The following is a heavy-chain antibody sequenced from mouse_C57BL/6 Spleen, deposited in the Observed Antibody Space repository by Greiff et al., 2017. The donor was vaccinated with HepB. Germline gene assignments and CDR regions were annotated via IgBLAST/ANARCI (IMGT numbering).Heavy chain of an antibody. Sequence: VVESGASVKISCKASGYAFSSSWMNWVKQRPGKGLEWIGRIYPGDGDTNYNGKFKGKATLTADKSSSTAYMQLSSLTSEDSAVYFCAPYGRDYAMDYWGQGTSVTVSS. CDR3: APYGRDYAMDY. V-gene: IGHV1-82*01. CDR2: IYPGDGDT. J-gene: IGHJ4*01. D-gene: IGHD1-1*01. CDR1: GYAFSSSW.